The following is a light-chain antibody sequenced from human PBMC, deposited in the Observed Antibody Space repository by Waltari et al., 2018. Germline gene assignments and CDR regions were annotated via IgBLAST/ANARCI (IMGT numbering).Light chain of an antibody. Sequence: EVVLTQSPATLSVSPGERATLSCRASQSVSSNLAWYQQKPGQAPRLLIYGASIRFTGIPARFSGSGSGTEFTLTISSLQSEDFAVYYCQKYTDWQITFGPGTRVDL. CDR2: GAS. CDR1: QSVSSN. J-gene: IGKJ3*01. V-gene: IGKV3D-15*01. CDR3: QKYTDWQIT.